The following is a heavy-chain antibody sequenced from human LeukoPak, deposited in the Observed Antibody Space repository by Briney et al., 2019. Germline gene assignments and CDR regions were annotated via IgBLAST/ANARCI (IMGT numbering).Heavy chain of an antibody. CDR2: INHSGST. Sequence: SETLSLTCAVYGGSFSGYYWSWIRQSPGKGLEWIGEINHSGSTNYNPSLKSRVTISVDTSKNQFSLKLSSVTAADTAVYYCARGHRYYGSGSYLGRFDYWGQGTLVTVSS. CDR1: GGSFSGYY. CDR3: ARGHRYYGSGSYLGRFDY. D-gene: IGHD3-10*01. J-gene: IGHJ4*02. V-gene: IGHV4-34*01.